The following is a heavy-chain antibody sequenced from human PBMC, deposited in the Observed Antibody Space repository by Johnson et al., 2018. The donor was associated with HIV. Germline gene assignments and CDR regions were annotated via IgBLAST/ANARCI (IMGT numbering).Heavy chain of an antibody. J-gene: IGHJ3*02. CDR2: IKREVDGGTT. CDR3: AKGMLAERGAFDI. CDR1: GLTLRNAW. V-gene: IGHV3-15*05. Sequence: EVQLVESGGGLVTPGGSLRISCSGSGLTLRNAWMTWVHQAPGKGLEWVGHIKREVDGGTTDYTAPVKGRFTISRDNAKNSLYLQMNSLRAEDTALYYCAKGMLAERGAFDIWGQGTMVTVSS. D-gene: IGHD3-3*02.